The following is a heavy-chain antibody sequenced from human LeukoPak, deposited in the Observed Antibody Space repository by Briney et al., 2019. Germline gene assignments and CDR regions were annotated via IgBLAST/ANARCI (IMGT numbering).Heavy chain of an antibody. V-gene: IGHV3-53*01. Sequence: GGSLRLSCVASGFTVSSNYMSWVRQAPGKGLEWVSAIFSGGSTFYADSVTGRFTISRDNSKNTVYLEMNSLRAEDTAVYYCVRQLDGTLDYWGQGTLVTVSS. CDR2: IFSGGST. D-gene: IGHD1-26*01. CDR1: GFTVSSNY. J-gene: IGHJ4*02. CDR3: VRQLDGTLDY.